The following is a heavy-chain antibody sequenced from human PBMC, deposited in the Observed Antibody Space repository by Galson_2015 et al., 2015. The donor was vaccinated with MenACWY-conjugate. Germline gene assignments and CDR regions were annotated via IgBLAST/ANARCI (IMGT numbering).Heavy chain of an antibody. V-gene: IGHV1-69*13. D-gene: IGHD3-10*01. J-gene: IGHJ6*03. CDR1: GGTFSSYA. CDR2: IIPIFGTA. Sequence: SVKVSCKASGGTFSSYAISWVRQAPGQGLEWMGGIIPIFGTANYAQKFQGRVTITADESTNTAYMELSSLRSEDTAVYYCARSFGPSNYYYYMDVWGKGTTVTVSS. CDR3: ARSFGPSNYYYYMDV.